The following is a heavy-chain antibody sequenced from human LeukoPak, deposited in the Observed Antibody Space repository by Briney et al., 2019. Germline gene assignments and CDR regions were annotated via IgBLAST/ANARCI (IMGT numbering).Heavy chain of an antibody. CDR1: GFMFSSYS. V-gene: IGHV3-48*04. J-gene: IGHJ3*02. CDR3: AKARGLIGGAFDI. CDR2: ISTSRSSI. D-gene: IGHD3-22*01. Sequence: GGSLRLSCAASGFMFSSYSMNWVRQTPGEGLEWLSYISTSRSSIHYADSVRGRFTVSRDNSKNSLYLRMNSLRTEDTALYYCAKARGLIGGAFDIWGQGTMVTVSS.